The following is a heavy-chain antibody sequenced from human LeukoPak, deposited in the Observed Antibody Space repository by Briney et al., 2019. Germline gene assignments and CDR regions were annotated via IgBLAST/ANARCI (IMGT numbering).Heavy chain of an antibody. Sequence: ASVKVSCKASGYTFTSYGISWVRQAPGRGLEWMGWISAYNGNTNYAQKLQGRVTMTTDTSTSTAYMELRSLRSDDTAVYYCARTYCSSTSCYWADYWGQGTLVTVSS. D-gene: IGHD2-2*01. V-gene: IGHV1-18*04. CDR1: GYTFTSYG. CDR3: ARTYCSSTSCYWADY. CDR2: ISAYNGNT. J-gene: IGHJ4*02.